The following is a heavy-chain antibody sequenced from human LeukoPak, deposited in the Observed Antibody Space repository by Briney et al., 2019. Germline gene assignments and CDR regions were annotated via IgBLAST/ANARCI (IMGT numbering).Heavy chain of an antibody. Sequence: SETLSLTCTVSGGSISSYYWSWIRQPPGKGLEWIGYIYYSGSTNYNPSLKSRVTISVDTSKNQFSLKLSSVTAADTAVYYCAKVRPLYSSSWNNRNYFDYWGQGTLVTVSS. V-gene: IGHV4-59*01. CDR3: AKVRPLYSSSWNNRNYFDY. CDR1: GGSISSYY. CDR2: IYYSGST. J-gene: IGHJ4*02. D-gene: IGHD6-13*01.